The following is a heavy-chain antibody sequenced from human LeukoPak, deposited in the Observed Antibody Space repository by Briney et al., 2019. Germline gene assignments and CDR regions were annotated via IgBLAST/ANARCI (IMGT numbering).Heavy chain of an antibody. V-gene: IGHV3-53*01. CDR1: GFTVSGNY. D-gene: IGHD6-13*01. J-gene: IGHJ5*01. Sequence: GGSLRLSCAASGFTVSGNYMSWVRQAPGKGLEWVSVIYSGGNTYYADSVKGRFTISRDNSKSTLYLQMNSLRAEDTAVYYCAGAHSSSWSVFWGQGTLVTVSS. CDR2: IYSGGNT. CDR3: AGAHSSSWSVF.